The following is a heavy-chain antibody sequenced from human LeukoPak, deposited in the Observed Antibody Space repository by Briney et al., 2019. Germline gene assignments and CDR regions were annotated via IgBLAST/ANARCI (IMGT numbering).Heavy chain of an antibody. CDR2: ISGSGGST. CDR1: GFTFSSYA. D-gene: IGHD2-21*01. Sequence: GGSLRLSCAASGFTFSSYAMSWVRQAPGKGLEWVSAISGSGGSTYYADSVKGRFTISRDNSKNTLYLQMNSLRAEDTAVYYCARAGNLWGGFDYWGQGTLVTVSS. CDR3: ARAGNLWGGFDY. V-gene: IGHV3-23*01. J-gene: IGHJ4*02.